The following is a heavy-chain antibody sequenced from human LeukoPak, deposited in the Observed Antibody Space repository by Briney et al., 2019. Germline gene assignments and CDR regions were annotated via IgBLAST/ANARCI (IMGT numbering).Heavy chain of an antibody. Sequence: GGSLRLSCAASGFTVSSNYMSWVRQAPGKGLEWVSVIYSGGSTYYADSVKGRFTISRDNSKNTLYLQMNSLRAEDTGVYYCAIAAAGTNYYFDYWGQGTLVTVSS. J-gene: IGHJ4*02. V-gene: IGHV3-66*01. D-gene: IGHD6-13*01. CDR2: IYSGGST. CDR3: AIAAAGTNYYFDY. CDR1: GFTVSSNY.